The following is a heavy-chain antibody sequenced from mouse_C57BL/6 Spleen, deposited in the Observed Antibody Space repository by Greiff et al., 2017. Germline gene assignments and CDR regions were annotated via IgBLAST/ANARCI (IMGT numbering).Heavy chain of an antibody. CDR2: IDPSDSYT. D-gene: IGHD2-1*01. CDR3: ARRAVYYGNLYYAMDY. Sequence: QVQLQQPGAELVKPGASVKLSCKASGYTFTSYWMQWVKQRPGQGLEWIGEIDPSDSYTNYNQKFKGKATLTVDTSSSTAYMQLSSLTSEDSAVYYCARRAVYYGNLYYAMDYWGQGTSVTVSS. CDR1: GYTFTSYW. V-gene: IGHV1-50*01. J-gene: IGHJ4*01.